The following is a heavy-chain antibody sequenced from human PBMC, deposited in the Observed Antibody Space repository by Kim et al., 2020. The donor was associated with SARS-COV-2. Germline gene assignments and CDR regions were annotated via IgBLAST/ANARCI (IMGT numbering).Heavy chain of an antibody. J-gene: IGHJ6*02. CDR3: ARDRGGYYGMDV. V-gene: IGHV3-21*01. Sequence: YYADSVKGQFTISRDNAKNSLYLQMNSLRAEDTAVYYCARDRGGYYGMDVWGQGTTVTVSS. D-gene: IGHD3-10*01.